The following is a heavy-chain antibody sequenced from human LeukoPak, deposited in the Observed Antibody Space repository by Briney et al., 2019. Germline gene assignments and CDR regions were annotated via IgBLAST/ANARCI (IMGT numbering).Heavy chain of an antibody. Sequence: GGSLRLSCAASGFTFSSYAMSWVRQAPGKGLEWVSVIYSGGTIYYADSVKGRFTISRDNSKNTLYLQMNSLRAEDTAVYYCARDQRGYTYGFDYWGQGTLVTVSS. CDR3: ARDQRGYTYGFDY. CDR1: GFTFSSYA. J-gene: IGHJ4*02. D-gene: IGHD5-12*01. CDR2: IYSGGTI. V-gene: IGHV3-53*01.